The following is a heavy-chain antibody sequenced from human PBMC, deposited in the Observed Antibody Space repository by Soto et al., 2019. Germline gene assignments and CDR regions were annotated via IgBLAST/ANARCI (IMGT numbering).Heavy chain of an antibody. D-gene: IGHD4-17*01. CDR3: ARDPSYGDYSYYGMDV. V-gene: IGHV4-31*03. CDR2: IYYSGNT. Sequence: QVQLQESGPGLVKPSQTLSLTCTVSGASINGGGYYWSWIRQHPGKGLEWIGSIYYSGNTYYSPSLKSRVTISADTSKNHFSLRLTSVTAADTAVYYCARDPSYGDYSYYGMDVWGQGTTVTVSS. CDR1: GASINGGGYY. J-gene: IGHJ6*02.